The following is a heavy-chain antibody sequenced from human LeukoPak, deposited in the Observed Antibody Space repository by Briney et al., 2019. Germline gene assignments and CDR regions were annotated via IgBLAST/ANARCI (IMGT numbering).Heavy chain of an antibody. CDR3: ARESELLWFGESRTVGAFDI. V-gene: IGHV4-30-4*01. Sequence: KPSQTLSLTCTVSGGSISSGDYYWSWIRQPPGKGLEWIGYIYYSGSTYYNPSLKSRVTISVDTSKNQFSLKLSSVTAADTAVYYCARESELLWFGESRTVGAFDIWGQGTMVTVSS. CDR2: IYYSGST. CDR1: GGSISSGDYY. D-gene: IGHD3-10*01. J-gene: IGHJ3*02.